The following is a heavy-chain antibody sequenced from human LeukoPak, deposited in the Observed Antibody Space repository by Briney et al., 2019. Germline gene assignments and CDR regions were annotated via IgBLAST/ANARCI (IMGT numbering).Heavy chain of an antibody. CDR2: INHSGST. Sequence: SETLSLTCAVYGGSFSGYYWSWIRQPPGKGLEWIGEINHSGSTNYNPSLKSRVTISVDTSKNQFSLKLSSVTAADTAVYYCARLGGDHWFDPWGQGTLVTVSS. J-gene: IGHJ5*02. CDR3: ARLGGDHWFDP. V-gene: IGHV4-34*01. D-gene: IGHD3-16*01. CDR1: GGSFSGYY.